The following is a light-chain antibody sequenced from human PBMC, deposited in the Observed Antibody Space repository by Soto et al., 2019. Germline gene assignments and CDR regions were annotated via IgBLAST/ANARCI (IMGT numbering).Light chain of an antibody. CDR2: GAS. V-gene: IGKV3-15*01. CDR3: QQYNNWRT. CDR1: QSVSSN. J-gene: IGKJ1*01. Sequence: EIVLTQSPATLSVSPGERSSLSFRASQSVSSNLAWYQQKPGQAPRLLIYGASTRATGIPARFSGSGSGTEFTLTISSLQSEDFAVYYCQQYNNWRTVGQGTKVDIK.